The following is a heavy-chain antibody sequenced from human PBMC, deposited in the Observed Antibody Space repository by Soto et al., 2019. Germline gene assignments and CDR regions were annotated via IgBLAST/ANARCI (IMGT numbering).Heavy chain of an antibody. Sequence: PSETLSLTCTVSGGSITNYYWSWIRQPPGKGLEWIGYIYYSGSTNYNPSLKSRVTISVDTSKNQFSLKLSSVTAADTAVYYCARSGSYNYYYGMDVWGQGTTVTVSS. CDR3: ARSGSYNYYYGMDV. V-gene: IGHV4-59*01. CDR2: IYYSGST. CDR1: GGSITNYY. D-gene: IGHD1-26*01. J-gene: IGHJ6*02.